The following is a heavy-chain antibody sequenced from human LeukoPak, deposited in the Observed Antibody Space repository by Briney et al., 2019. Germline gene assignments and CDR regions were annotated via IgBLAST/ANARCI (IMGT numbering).Heavy chain of an antibody. D-gene: IGHD3-10*01. V-gene: IGHV1-46*01. CDR3: ARDSPRVYYGSGSYYNALGY. J-gene: IGHJ4*02. Sequence: ASVKVSCKASGYTFTSYYMHWVRQAPGQGLEWMGIINPSGGSTSYAQKFQGRVTMTRDTSTSTVYMELSSLRSEDTTVYYCARDSPRVYYGSGSYYNALGYWGQGTLVTVPS. CDR2: INPSGGST. CDR1: GYTFTSYY.